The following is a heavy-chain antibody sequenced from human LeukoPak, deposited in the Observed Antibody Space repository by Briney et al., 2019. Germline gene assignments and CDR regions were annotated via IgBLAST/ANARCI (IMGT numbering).Heavy chain of an antibody. Sequence: ASVKVSCKASGYTFTSYGTSWVRQAPGQGLEWMGWISAYNGNTNYEQKLQGRVTVTTDTSTSTVYMELRSLRSDDTAVYYCARAASGSGWYGGDYWGQGTLVTVSS. CDR3: ARAASGSGWYGGDY. D-gene: IGHD6-19*01. V-gene: IGHV1-18*01. CDR1: GYTFTSYG. J-gene: IGHJ4*02. CDR2: ISAYNGNT.